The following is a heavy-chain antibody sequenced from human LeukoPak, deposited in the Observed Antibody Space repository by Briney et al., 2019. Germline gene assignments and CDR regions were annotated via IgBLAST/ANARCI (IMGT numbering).Heavy chain of an antibody. Sequence: PSETLSLTCTVSGGSISSGDYYWTWIRQPPGRGLEWIGYIYYTGTTYYNPSLKSRLSISRDTSKNHFSLELSSVTAADTAVYYCATFVSSGYSAIDYWGQGTLVTVSS. CDR1: GGSISSGDYY. D-gene: IGHD3-22*01. CDR3: ATFVSSGYSAIDY. CDR2: IYYTGTT. J-gene: IGHJ4*02. V-gene: IGHV4-30-4*08.